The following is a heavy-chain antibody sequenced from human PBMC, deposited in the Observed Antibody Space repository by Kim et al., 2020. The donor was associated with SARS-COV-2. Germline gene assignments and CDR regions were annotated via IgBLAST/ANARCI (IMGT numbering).Heavy chain of an antibody. D-gene: IGHD3-10*01. Sequence: KSRVTSSVDTSKNQFSLKLSSVTAADTAVYYCARQTDYFGSGSLLYYFDYWGQGTLVTVSS. J-gene: IGHJ4*02. V-gene: IGHV4-39*01. CDR3: ARQTDYFGSGSLLYYFDY.